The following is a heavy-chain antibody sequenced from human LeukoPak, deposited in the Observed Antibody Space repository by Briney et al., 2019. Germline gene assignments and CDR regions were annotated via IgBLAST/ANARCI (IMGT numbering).Heavy chain of an antibody. D-gene: IGHD3-22*01. J-gene: IGHJ4*02. CDR3: ARDDYYDSSGLDY. V-gene: IGHV3-53*01. CDR2: ISTGGST. Sequence: GGSLRLSCVAPGLTVSRHYMTWVRQAPGKGLEWLSVISTGGSTNYADSVKGRFTISRDNSKNILYLQMNSLRAEDTAVYYCARDDYYDSSGLDYWGQGILVTVSS. CDR1: GLTVSRHY.